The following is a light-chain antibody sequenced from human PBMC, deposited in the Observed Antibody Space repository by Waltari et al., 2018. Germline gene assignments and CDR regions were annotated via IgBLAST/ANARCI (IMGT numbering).Light chain of an antibody. V-gene: IGKV4-1*01. CDR3: QQYYDVPYT. J-gene: IGKJ2*01. CDR2: WAS. Sequence: DIVMTQSPDSLAVSLGERATVNCKSSQSVLYNSNKKNYLAWYQQRPGQPPRLLIYWASIRQSGVPDRFRGSGSATEFTLTITSLQAEDMAVYYCQQYYDVPYTFGQGTKVEI. CDR1: QSVLYNSNKKNY.